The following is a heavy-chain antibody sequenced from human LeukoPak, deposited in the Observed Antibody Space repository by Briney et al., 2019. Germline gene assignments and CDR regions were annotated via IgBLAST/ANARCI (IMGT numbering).Heavy chain of an antibody. CDR3: ASRERSEWELRELYYFDY. Sequence: SVKVSCKASGGTFSGYAISWVRQAPGQGLEWMGGIIPIFGTANYAQKFQGRVTITADESTSTAYMELSSLRSEDTAVYYCASRERSEWELRELYYFDYWGQGTLVTVSS. CDR2: IIPIFGTA. J-gene: IGHJ4*02. CDR1: GGTFSGYA. V-gene: IGHV1-69*13. D-gene: IGHD1-26*01.